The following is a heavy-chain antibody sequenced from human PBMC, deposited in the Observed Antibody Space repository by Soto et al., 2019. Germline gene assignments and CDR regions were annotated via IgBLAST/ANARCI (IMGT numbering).Heavy chain of an antibody. CDR3: ARVGSTSAAGVLDY. Sequence: PGGSLRLACAAYGFTFSDFYMSWIRQAPGKGLEWISYISSSGSHTPYADSVKGRFTITRENAKNSVYLQMNSLRAEDTAVYYCARVGSTSAAGVLDYWGLGTLVTVSS. D-gene: IGHD6-13*01. V-gene: IGHV3-11*06. CDR2: ISSSGSHT. J-gene: IGHJ4*02. CDR1: GFTFSDFY.